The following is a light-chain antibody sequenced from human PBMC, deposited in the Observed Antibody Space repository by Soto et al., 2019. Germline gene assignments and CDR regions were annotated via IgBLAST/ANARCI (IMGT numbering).Light chain of an antibody. CDR3: QQYGSSPPIP. CDR1: QSVSSSY. Sequence: EIGVSQSPGTLSLTPGERATLSCRASQSVSSSYLAWYQQKPGQAPRLLIYGASSRTAGIPDRFSGSGSGTDFTLTISRLEPEDFAVYYCQQYGSSPPIPFGQGTRLAIK. CDR2: GAS. V-gene: IGKV3-20*01. J-gene: IGKJ5*01.